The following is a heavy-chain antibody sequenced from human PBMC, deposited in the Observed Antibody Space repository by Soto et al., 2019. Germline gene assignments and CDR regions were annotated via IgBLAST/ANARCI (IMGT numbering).Heavy chain of an antibody. CDR1: GFTFRSYN. Sequence: GGSLRLSCAASGFTFRSYNMNWVRQAPGKGLEWVSYISSSSSYISYADSVKGRFTISRDNAKNSLYLQMNSLRAEDTAVYYCAKDPVRSGVYYYYYMDVWGKGTTVTVSS. D-gene: IGHD2-15*01. V-gene: IGHV3-21*01. J-gene: IGHJ6*03. CDR3: AKDPVRSGVYYYYYMDV. CDR2: ISSSSSYI.